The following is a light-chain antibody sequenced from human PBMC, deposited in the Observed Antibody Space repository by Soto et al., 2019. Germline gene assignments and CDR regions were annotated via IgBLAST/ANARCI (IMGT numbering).Light chain of an antibody. CDR3: QQYNNYFS. V-gene: IGKV1-5*03. Sequence: DIQMTQSPSTLSASVGDRVTITCRASQSISSWLAWYQQKPGKAPNLLIYKASTLERGVPSRFSGSGSGTEFPLTISSLLPDDFSNYYCQQYNNYFSFVPRTKVDIQ. CDR1: QSISSW. CDR2: KAS. J-gene: IGKJ3*01.